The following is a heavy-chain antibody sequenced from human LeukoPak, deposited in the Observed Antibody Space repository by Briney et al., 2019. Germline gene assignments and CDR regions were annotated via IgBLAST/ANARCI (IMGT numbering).Heavy chain of an antibody. J-gene: IGHJ6*03. V-gene: IGHV7-4-1*02. CDR3: ARVGRYCSSTSCYASTFYYYYMDV. D-gene: IGHD2-2*01. Sequence: ASVKVSCKASGYTFTGYYMHRVRQAPGQGLEWMGWINTNTGNPTYAQGFTGRFVFSLDTSVSTAYLQISSLKAEDTAVYYCARVGRYCSSTSCYASTFYYYYMDVWGKGTTVTVSS. CDR1: GYTFTGYY. CDR2: INTNTGNP.